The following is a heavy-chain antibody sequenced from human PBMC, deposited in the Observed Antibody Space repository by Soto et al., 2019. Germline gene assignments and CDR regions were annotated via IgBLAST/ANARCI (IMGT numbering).Heavy chain of an antibody. V-gene: IGHV3-21*01. CDR2: ISSSSSYI. CDR3: ARDRGYSYCTGWFDP. CDR1: GFTFSSYS. J-gene: IGHJ5*02. D-gene: IGHD5-18*01. Sequence: GGSLRLSCAASGFTFSSYSMNWVRQAPGKGLEWVSSISSSSSYIYYADSVKGRFTISRDNAKNSLYLQMNSLRAEDTAVYYCARDRGYSYCTGWFDPWGQGTLVTVSS.